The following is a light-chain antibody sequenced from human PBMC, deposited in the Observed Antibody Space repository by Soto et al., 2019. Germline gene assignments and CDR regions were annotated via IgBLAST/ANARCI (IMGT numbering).Light chain of an antibody. CDR1: SSDIGGYNY. Sequence: QYALAQPASVYGSPGQSIAISCSGTSSDIGGYNYVSWYQQHPGKVPKLIIFEVSNRPSGVSNRFSASKSGNTASLTISGLQAEDEADYYCRSYTSRSTIVFGGGTKLTVL. CDR3: RSYTSRSTIV. V-gene: IGLV2-14*01. J-gene: IGLJ2*01. CDR2: EVS.